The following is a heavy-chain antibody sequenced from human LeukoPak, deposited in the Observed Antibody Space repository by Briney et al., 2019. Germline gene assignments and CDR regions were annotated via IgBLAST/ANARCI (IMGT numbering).Heavy chain of an antibody. CDR3: ARDSYPKIVVVRTGYYGMDV. D-gene: IGHD3-22*01. J-gene: IGHJ6*02. CDR1: GFTFSSYS. V-gene: IGHV3-21*04. Sequence: GGSLRLSCAASGFTFSSYSMNWVRQAPGKGLEWVSSISSSSSYIYYADSVKGRFTISRDNAKNSLYLQMNSLRAEDTAVYYCARDSYPKIVVVRTGYYGMDVWGQGTTVTVSS. CDR2: ISSSSSYI.